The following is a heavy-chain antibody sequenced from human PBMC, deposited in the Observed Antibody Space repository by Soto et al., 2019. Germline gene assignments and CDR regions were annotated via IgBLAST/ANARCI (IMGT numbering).Heavy chain of an antibody. Sequence: EVQLVESGGGLVKPGGSLRLSCAASGFTFSNAWMNWVRQAPGKGLEWVGRTKSKTDGGTTDYAAPVKGRFTISRDDSKNTLYLQMNSLKTEDTAVYYCTTGNSPFYYYYGMDVWGQGTTVTVSS. CDR1: GFTFSNAW. J-gene: IGHJ6*02. CDR3: TTGNSPFYYYYGMDV. D-gene: IGHD1-26*01. CDR2: TKSKTDGGTT. V-gene: IGHV3-15*07.